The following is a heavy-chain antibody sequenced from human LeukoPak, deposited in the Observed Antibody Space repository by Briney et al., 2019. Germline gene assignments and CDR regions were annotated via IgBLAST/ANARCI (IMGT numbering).Heavy chain of an antibody. V-gene: IGHV4-61*02. J-gene: IGHJ3*02. CDR1: GSSISSGSYY. CDR2: IYTSGST. D-gene: IGHD3-22*01. Sequence: SETLSLTCTVSGSSISSGSYYWSWIRQPAGKGLGWIGRIYTSGSTNYNPSLKRRVTISVDTSKNQFSLKLSSVTAADTAVYYCARTWIVVVMGAFDIWGQGTMVTVSS. CDR3: ARTWIVVVMGAFDI.